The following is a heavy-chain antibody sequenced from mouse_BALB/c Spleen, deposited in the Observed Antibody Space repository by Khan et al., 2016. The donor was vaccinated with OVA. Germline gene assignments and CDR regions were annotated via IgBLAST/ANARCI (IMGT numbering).Heavy chain of an antibody. V-gene: IGHV3-2*02. CDR3: ARVYGADGDY. D-gene: IGHD1-1*01. CDR2: ISYSGNT. Sequence: EVQLQESGPGLVKPSQSLSLICTVTGYSITSDYAWNWIRQFPGNKLEWMGFISYSGNTKSTPSLKSRIYITRDTSKHQFFLKLNSVTTEDTDTDYSARVYGADGDYWGQGTTLTVSS. J-gene: IGHJ2*01. CDR1: GYSITSDYA.